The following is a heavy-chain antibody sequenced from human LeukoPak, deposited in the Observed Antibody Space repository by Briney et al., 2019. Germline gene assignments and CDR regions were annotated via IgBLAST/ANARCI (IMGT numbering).Heavy chain of an antibody. D-gene: IGHD2-15*01. CDR3: VRSNIVVVAAAGDI. V-gene: IGHV3-23*01. CDR1: GFTFSSYA. CDR2: IGGSGAST. J-gene: IGHJ3*02. Sequence: GGSLRLSCAASGFTFSSYAMTWVRQAPGKGLEWVASIGGSGASTYFADPLKGRFTVSRDDSKNTLYLQLNSLRDEDTAIYYCVRSNIVVVAAAGDIWGQGTLVTVSS.